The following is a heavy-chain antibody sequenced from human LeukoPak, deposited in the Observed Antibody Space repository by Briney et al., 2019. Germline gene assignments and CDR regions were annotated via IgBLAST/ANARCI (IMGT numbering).Heavy chain of an antibody. CDR2: INTDSSDI. V-gene: IGHV3-21*05. CDR1: GFTFSRYA. J-gene: IGHJ4*02. CDR3: ARDTFQPGLIDS. D-gene: IGHD2-2*01. Sequence: GGSLRLSCAASGFTFSRYAMNWVRQAPGKGLEWVSYINTDSSDIHYADSVKGRFAISRDNARNTLYLQLSSLRAEDSAVYYCARDTFQPGLIDSWGQGTLVTVSS.